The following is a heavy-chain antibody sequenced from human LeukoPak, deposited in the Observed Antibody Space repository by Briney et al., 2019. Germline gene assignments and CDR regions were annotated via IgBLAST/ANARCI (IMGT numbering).Heavy chain of an antibody. D-gene: IGHD6-13*01. V-gene: IGHV3-30*02. CDR1: GFTFSDYG. Sequence: PGGSLRLSCAASGFTFSDYGMNWVRQAPGKGLEWVAFIQYDEGNKYYADPVKGRFTISRDNSKNTLYLQMNSLRAEDTAVYYCTNLPTQQHLDYWGQGTLVTVSS. CDR2: IQYDEGNK. CDR3: TNLPTQQHLDY. J-gene: IGHJ4*02.